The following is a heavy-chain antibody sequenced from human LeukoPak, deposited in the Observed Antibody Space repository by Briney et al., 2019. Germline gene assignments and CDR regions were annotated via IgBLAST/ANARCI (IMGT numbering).Heavy chain of an antibody. V-gene: IGHV4-30-4*01. CDR3: ARDKDPDGMDV. CDR1: GGSISIGDYF. J-gene: IGHJ6*02. CDR2: IYYSGST. Sequence: SETLSLTCTVSGGSISIGDYFWSWIRQPPGKGLEWIGYIYYSGSTYYNPSLKSRVTMSVDTSKNQFSLNLSSVTAADTAVYYCARDKDPDGMDVWGQGTTVTVSS.